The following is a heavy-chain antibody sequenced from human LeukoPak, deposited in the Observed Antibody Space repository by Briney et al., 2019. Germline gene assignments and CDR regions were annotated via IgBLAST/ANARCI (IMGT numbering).Heavy chain of an antibody. J-gene: IGHJ4*02. CDR3: VRGGILGYCSSTSCSFDY. CDR2: IYSGGST. V-gene: IGHV3-53*05. D-gene: IGHD2-2*01. Sequence: GGSLRLSCAASGFTVSSNYMSWVRQAPGKGLEWVSVIYSGGSTYYTDSVKGRFTISRDNSKNTLYLQMNSLRAEDTAVYYCVRGGILGYCSSTSCSFDYWGQGTLVTVSS. CDR1: GFTVSSNY.